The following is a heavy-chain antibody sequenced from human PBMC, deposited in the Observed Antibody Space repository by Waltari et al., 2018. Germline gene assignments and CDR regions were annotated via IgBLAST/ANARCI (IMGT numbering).Heavy chain of an antibody. CDR1: GDSISGNYW. CDR3: AGDRAIGLFFDY. CDR2: VHHRGKT. D-gene: IGHD2-2*01. Sequence: QVQLQESGQGLVKPSGTLSLTCAVSGDSISGNYWWSWVRQSPEKGLEWIGQVHHRGKTHYNPALQSRVAISVDKPKNQFSLNLNSVTAADTAIYYCAGDRAIGLFFDYWGRGTLVTVSS. V-gene: IGHV4-4*02. J-gene: IGHJ4*02.